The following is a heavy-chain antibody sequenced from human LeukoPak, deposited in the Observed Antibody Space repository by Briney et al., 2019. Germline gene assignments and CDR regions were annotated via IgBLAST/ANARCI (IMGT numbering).Heavy chain of an antibody. CDR3: AELGITMIGGV. D-gene: IGHD3-10*02. V-gene: IGHV3-11*04. CDR2: ISSSGSTI. J-gene: IGHJ6*04. CDR1: GFTFDDYG. Sequence: GGSLRLSCAASGFTFDDYGMSWIRQAPGKGLEWVSYISSSGSTIYYADSVKGRFTISRDNAKNSLYLQMNSLRAADTAVYYCAELGITMIGGVWGKGTTVTISS.